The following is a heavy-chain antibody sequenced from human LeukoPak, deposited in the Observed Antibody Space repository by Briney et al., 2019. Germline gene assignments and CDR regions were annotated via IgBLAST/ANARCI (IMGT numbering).Heavy chain of an antibody. CDR1: GFTFSNAW. CDR3: AKERNLEIAVAGTIFDY. D-gene: IGHD6-19*01. J-gene: IGHJ4*02. V-gene: IGHV3-15*01. Sequence: GGSLRLSCAASGFTFSNAWMSWVRQAPGKGLEWVGRIKSKTDGGTTDYAAPVKGRFTISRDNSKNMVYLEMNSLRAEDTAVYYCAKERNLEIAVAGTIFDYWGQGTLVTVSS. CDR2: IKSKTDGGTT.